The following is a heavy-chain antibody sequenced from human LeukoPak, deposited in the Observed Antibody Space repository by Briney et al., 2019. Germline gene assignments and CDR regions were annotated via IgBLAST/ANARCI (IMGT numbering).Heavy chain of an antibody. V-gene: IGHV3-33*01. CDR1: GFTFSSYG. CDR3: ARGTRYDSSGYYSQDLDY. J-gene: IGHJ4*02. Sequence: HPGGSLRLSCAASGFTFSSYGMHWVRQAPGKGLEWAAVIWYDGSNKYYADSVKGRFTISRDNSKNTLYLQMNSLRAEDTAVYYCARGTRYDSSGYYSQDLDYWGQGTLVTVSS. CDR2: IWYDGSNK. D-gene: IGHD3-22*01.